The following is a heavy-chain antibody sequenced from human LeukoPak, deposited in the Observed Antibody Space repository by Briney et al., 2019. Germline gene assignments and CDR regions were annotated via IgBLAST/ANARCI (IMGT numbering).Heavy chain of an antibody. CDR2: INHSGST. J-gene: IGHJ4*02. V-gene: IGHV4-34*01. Sequence: SETLSLTCAVYGGSFSGYYWSWIRQPPGKGLEWIGEINHSGSTNYNPSLKSRVTISVDTSKNQFSLKLSSVTAADTAVYYCARALRGGSYYHYWGQGTLVTVSS. CDR1: GGSFSGYY. D-gene: IGHD1-26*01. CDR3: ARALRGGSYYHY.